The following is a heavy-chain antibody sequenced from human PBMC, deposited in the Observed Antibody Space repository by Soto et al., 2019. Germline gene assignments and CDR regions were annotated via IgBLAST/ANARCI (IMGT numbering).Heavy chain of an antibody. CDR1: GGSISSYY. J-gene: IGHJ5*02. Sequence: QVQLQESGPGLVKPSETLSLTCTVSGGSISSYYWSWIRQPPGKGLEWIGYIYYSGSTKFNPSLKSRVTISVDTSKNQFSLKLSSVTAADTAVYYCASLGSYGSGSYVWENWFDPWGQGTLVTVSS. CDR3: ASLGSYGSGSYVWENWFDP. V-gene: IGHV4-59*08. D-gene: IGHD3-10*01. CDR2: IYYSGST.